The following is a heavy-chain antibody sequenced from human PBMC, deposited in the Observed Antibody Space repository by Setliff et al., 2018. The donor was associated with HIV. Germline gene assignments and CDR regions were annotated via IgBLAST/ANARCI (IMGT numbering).Heavy chain of an antibody. CDR1: GGSISSNW. Sequence: SETLSLTCAVSGGSISSNWWSWVRQPPGKGLEWIGNIYYSGSTYYNPSLKSRVTISVDTSRNQFSLKLSSVTAADAAVYYCGTAMYYYYGLDVWGQGIRVTVSS. CDR2: IYYSGST. J-gene: IGHJ6*02. V-gene: IGHV4-4*02. D-gene: IGHD2-2*01. CDR3: GTAMYYYYGLDV.